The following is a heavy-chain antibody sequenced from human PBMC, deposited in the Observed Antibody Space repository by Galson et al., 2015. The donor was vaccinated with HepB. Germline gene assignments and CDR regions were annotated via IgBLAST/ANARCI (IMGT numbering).Heavy chain of an antibody. V-gene: IGHV3-33*01. D-gene: IGHD2-15*01. J-gene: IGHJ6*03. Sequence: SLRLSCAASGFTFSTYGMHWVRQAPGKGLEWVALIGHDGDSIRYADSVKGRFTISRDNAKNSLFLQMDSLRDEDTAVYLCARDPYSGSYTPDYYHYYMDVWGKGTAVTVSS. CDR3: ARDPYSGSYTPDYYHYYMDV. CDR2: IGHDGDSI. CDR1: GFTFSTYG.